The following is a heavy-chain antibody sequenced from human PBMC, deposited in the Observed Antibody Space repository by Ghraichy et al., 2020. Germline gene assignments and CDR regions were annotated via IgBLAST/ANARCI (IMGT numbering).Heavy chain of an antibody. CDR1: GFTFSSYA. J-gene: IGHJ4*02. CDR2: ISYDGSNK. CDR3: ARPSGYSYGWPSAN. Sequence: GESLNISCAASGFTFSSYAMHWVRQAPGKGLEWVAVISYDGSNKYYADSVKGRFTISRDNSKNTLYLQMNSLRAEDTAVYYCARPSGYSYGWPSANWGQGTLVTVSS. V-gene: IGHV3-30-3*01. D-gene: IGHD5-18*01.